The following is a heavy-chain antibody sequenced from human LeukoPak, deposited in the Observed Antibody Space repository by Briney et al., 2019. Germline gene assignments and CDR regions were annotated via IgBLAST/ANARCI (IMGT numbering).Heavy chain of an antibody. CDR1: GFSFSSYE. J-gene: IGHJ4*02. D-gene: IGHD1/OR15-1a*01. V-gene: IGHV3-48*03. Sequence: GGSLRLSCAASGFSFSSYEMSWVRQAPGKGLEWVSYINRAGTTEEYADSMKGRFTISRDNAKNSLYLQMYSLRAEDTAVYYCARGEQLNYFAYWGQGTLVTVSS. CDR2: INRAGTTE. CDR3: ARGEQLNYFAY.